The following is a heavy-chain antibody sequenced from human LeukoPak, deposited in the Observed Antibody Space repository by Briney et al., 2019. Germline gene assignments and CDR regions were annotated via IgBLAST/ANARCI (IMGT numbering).Heavy chain of an antibody. CDR1: GGSISSYY. CDR2: IYYSGST. CDR3: ARGGLWFGSNYYMDV. Sequence: SETLSLTCTVSGGSISSYYWSWIRQPPGKGLEWIGYIYYSGSTNYNPSLKSRVTISVDTSKNQFSLKLSSVTAADTAVYYCARGGLWFGSNYYMDVWGKGTTVTISS. V-gene: IGHV4-59*01. J-gene: IGHJ6*03. D-gene: IGHD3-10*01.